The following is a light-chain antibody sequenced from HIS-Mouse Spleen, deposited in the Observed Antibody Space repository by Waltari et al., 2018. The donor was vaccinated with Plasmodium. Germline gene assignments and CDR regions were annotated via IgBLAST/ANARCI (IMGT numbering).Light chain of an antibody. CDR1: ALPKQY. Sequence: SYELTQPPSVSVSPGQTARITCSGDALPKQYAYWYQQKPGQAPGLGIYKDSERPSGIPELFSGASSGTTVTLTISGGQAEDEADYYCQSADSSGTYRVFGGGTKLTVL. V-gene: IGLV3-25*03. CDR3: QSADSSGTYRV. CDR2: KDS. J-gene: IGLJ2*01.